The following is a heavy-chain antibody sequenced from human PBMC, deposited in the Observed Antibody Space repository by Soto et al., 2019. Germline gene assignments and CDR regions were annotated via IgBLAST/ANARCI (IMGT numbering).Heavy chain of an antibody. D-gene: IGHD6-19*01. J-gene: IGHJ6*03. CDR2: IVVGSGNT. Sequence: LLKVACKASGFTFTISAMQWVRQDRGQRLEWIGWIVVGSGNTNYAQKFQERVTITRDMSTSTAYMELSSLRSEDTAVYYCAAVMGGRYSSGWYDLYYMDVWGKGTTVTVSS. CDR3: AAVMGGRYSSGWYDLYYMDV. CDR1: GFTFTISA. V-gene: IGHV1-58*02.